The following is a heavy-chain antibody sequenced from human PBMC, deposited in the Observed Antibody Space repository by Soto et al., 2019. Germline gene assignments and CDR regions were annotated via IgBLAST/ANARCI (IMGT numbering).Heavy chain of an antibody. CDR3: AREKSKDGYPFYYYGMDV. D-gene: IGHD5-12*01. CDR1: GFTFSTYG. Sequence: GGSLRLSCAASGFTFSTYGLSWVRHAPGKGLEWVSSISGSGGNTDYAGGRTYYADSVKGRFTISRDKSKNTLYLQMNSLRAEDTALYYCAREKSKDGYPFYYYGMDVWGQGTTVTVSS. V-gene: IGHV3-23*01. J-gene: IGHJ6*02. CDR2: ISGSGGNTDYAGGRT.